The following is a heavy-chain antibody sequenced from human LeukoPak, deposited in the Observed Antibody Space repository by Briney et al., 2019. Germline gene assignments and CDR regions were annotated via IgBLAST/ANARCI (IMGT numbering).Heavy chain of an antibody. CDR1: EFTFSSYW. CDR3: ARHNHGYDWDF. J-gene: IGHJ4*02. Sequence: GGSLRLSCAASEFTFSSYWMHWVRQGPGKGLVWVTVIWPDGSIKYYADSVKGRFTVSRGNSKNTLYLQMNSLRAEDTAEYYCARHNHGYDWDFWGQGTLVTVSS. V-gene: IGHV3-33*08. D-gene: IGHD5-12*01. CDR2: IWPDGSIK.